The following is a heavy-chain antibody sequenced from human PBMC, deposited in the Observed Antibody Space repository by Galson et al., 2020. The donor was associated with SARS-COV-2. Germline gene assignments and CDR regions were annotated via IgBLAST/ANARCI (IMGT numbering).Heavy chain of an antibody. J-gene: IGHJ4*02. V-gene: IGHV4-34*01. D-gene: IGHD3-10*01. CDR3: ARIRGVIGIQHLFDY. CDR1: GGSFSGYY. CDR2: INHSGST. Sequence: SETLSLTCAVYGGSFSGYYWSWIRQPPGKGLEWIGEINHSGSTNYNPSLKSRVTISVDTSKNQFSLKLSSVTAADTAVYYCARIRGVIGIQHLFDYWGQGTLVTVSS.